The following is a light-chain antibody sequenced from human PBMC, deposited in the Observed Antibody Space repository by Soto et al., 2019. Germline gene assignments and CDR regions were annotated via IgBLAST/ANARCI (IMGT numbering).Light chain of an antibody. CDR1: QNINNY. CDR2: DAS. V-gene: IGKV1-33*01. Sequence: DIQMTQSPSSLSASVVDRFISTCQASQNINNYLNCYQQKPGRAPKLLIYDASNLEAGVPSRFRGSGSGTDFTFTISRLQPEDIATYYCQQYENLPTFGQGTRLEIK. J-gene: IGKJ5*01. CDR3: QQYENLPT.